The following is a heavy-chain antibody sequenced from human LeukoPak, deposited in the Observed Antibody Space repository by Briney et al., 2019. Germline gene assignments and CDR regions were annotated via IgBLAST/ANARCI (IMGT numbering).Heavy chain of an antibody. CDR1: GFTFSSYG. CDR2: ISYDGSNK. D-gene: IGHD3-10*01. CDR3: AKDPYYYGSGSYYLSDY. Sequence: GGSLRLSCAASGFTFSSYGMHWVRQAPGKGLEWVAVISYDGSNKYYADSVKGRFTISRDNSKNTLYLQMNSLRAEDTAVYYCAKDPYYYGSGSYYLSDYWGQGTLVTVSS. V-gene: IGHV3-30*18. J-gene: IGHJ4*02.